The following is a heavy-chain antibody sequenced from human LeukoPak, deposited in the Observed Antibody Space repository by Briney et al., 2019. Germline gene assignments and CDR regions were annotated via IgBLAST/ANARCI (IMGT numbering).Heavy chain of an antibody. CDR3: ARPANGTVSGLWYFDL. J-gene: IGHJ2*01. CDR1: GYSFTSYW. Sequence: GESLHTSSKGSGYSFTSYWIGWVRQMPGEGLEWMGIIYPGDSDTRYSPSFQGQVTISADKSLNTAHLQWSSLKASDSAMYYCARPANGTVSGLWYFDLWGRATMVTVCS. V-gene: IGHV5-51*01. CDR2: IYPGDSDT. D-gene: IGHD4-17*01.